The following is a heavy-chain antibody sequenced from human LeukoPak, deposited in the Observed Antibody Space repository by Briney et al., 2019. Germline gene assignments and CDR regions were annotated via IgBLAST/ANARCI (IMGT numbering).Heavy chain of an antibody. CDR2: IKPDGSDK. D-gene: IGHD3-10*01. V-gene: IGHV3-7*03. CDR3: AKGGLQRFGGGAWH. Sequence: PGGSLRLSCAASEFTFSSYWMNWVRQAPGKGLEWVANIKPDGSDKYYVDSVKGRFTISRDNAKNSLYLQMNSLRADDTAVYYCAKGGLQRFGGGAWHWGQGTLVTVSS. J-gene: IGHJ4*02. CDR1: EFTFSSYW.